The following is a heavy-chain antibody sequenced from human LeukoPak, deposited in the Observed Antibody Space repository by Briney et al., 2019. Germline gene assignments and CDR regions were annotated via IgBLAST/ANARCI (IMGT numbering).Heavy chain of an antibody. CDR3: ARGGGLDV. D-gene: IGHD3-16*01. V-gene: IGHV3-7*03. CDR1: GLTFSNYW. Sequence: GGSLRLSCAASGLTFSNYWMTWVRQAPGKGLEWVANINQDGSEKYYVDSVKGRFTISRDNAKNSLHLQMSNLRAEDTAVYFCARGGGLDVWGQGATVTVSS. CDR2: INQDGSEK. J-gene: IGHJ6*02.